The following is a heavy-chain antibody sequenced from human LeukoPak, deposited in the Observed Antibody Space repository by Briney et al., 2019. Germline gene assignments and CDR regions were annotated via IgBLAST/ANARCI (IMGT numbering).Heavy chain of an antibody. D-gene: IGHD6-13*01. V-gene: IGHV3-11*01. J-gene: IGHJ6*03. Sequence: GSLRLSCAASGFTFSDYYMSWIRQAPGKGLEWVSYISSSGSTIYYADSVKGRFTISRDNAKNSLYLQMNSLRAEDTAVYYCARGRGSSSTKYYYYMDVWGKGTTVTISS. CDR3: ARGRGSSSTKYYYYMDV. CDR1: GFTFSDYY. CDR2: ISSSGSTI.